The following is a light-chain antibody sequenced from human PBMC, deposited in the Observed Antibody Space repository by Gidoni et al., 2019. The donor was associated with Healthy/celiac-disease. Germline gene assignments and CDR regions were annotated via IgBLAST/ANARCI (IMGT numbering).Light chain of an antibody. CDR1: QSVSSSY. J-gene: IGKJ1*01. V-gene: IGKV3-20*01. Sequence: IVLSPPPATLPLSSAERATLSSRASQSVSSSYLAWYQQKPGQAPRLLIYGASSRATGIPDRFSGSGSGTDFTLTISRLEPEDFAVYYCQQYGNSPWTFXXXTKVEIK. CDR2: GAS. CDR3: QQYGNSPWT.